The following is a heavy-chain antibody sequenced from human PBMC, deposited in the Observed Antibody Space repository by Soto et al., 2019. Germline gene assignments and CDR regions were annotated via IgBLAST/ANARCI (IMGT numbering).Heavy chain of an antibody. CDR2: ISGSGGST. CDR3: AKDSTDTQWPKNDY. Sequence: LRLSCAASGFTFSSYAMSWVRQAPGKGLEWVSAISGSGGSTYYADSVKGRFTISRDNSKNTLYLQMNSLRAEDTAVYYCAKDSTDTQWPKNDYWGQGTLVTVSS. D-gene: IGHD6-19*01. V-gene: IGHV3-23*01. J-gene: IGHJ4*02. CDR1: GFTFSSYA.